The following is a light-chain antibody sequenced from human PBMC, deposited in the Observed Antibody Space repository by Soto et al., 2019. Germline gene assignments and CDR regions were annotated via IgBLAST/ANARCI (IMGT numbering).Light chain of an antibody. V-gene: IGKV1-39*01. J-gene: IGKJ4*01. CDR2: GAT. CDR3: QQSHNAPLT. CDR1: QNINSY. Sequence: DIRMSQSPSSLSASVGDRVTLTCRASQNINSYLNWYQHKPGRAPKVLVYGATNLPSGVPSRFSGSGSGTEFTFTISSLQPEDFATYYCQQSHNAPLTFGGGTRVE.